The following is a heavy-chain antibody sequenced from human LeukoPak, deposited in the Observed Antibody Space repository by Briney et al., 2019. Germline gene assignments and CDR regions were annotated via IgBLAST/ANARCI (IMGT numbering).Heavy chain of an antibody. CDR1: GGTFSSYA. Sequence: SVKVSCKASGGTFSSYAIGWVRQAPGQGLEWMGGIIPIFGTANYAQKFQGRVTITTDESTSTAYMELSSLRSEDTAVYYCARSYCSSTSCPYYFDYWGQGTLVTVSS. CDR3: ARSYCSSTSCPYYFDY. V-gene: IGHV1-69*05. CDR2: IIPIFGTA. D-gene: IGHD2-2*01. J-gene: IGHJ4*02.